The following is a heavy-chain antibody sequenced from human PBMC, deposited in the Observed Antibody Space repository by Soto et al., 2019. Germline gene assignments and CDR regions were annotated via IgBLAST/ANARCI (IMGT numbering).Heavy chain of an antibody. V-gene: IGHV3-23*01. CDR3: AKENGYSSSWFEFDY. D-gene: IGHD6-13*01. CDR2: ISGSGGST. CDR1: GFTFSSYA. Sequence: EVQLLESGGGLVQPGGSLRLSCAASGFTFSSYAMSWVRQAPGKGLEWVSAISGSGGSTYYADSVKGRFTISRDNSKDTLDLQMNSLRAEDTAVYYCAKENGYSSSWFEFDYWGQGTLVTVSS. J-gene: IGHJ4*02.